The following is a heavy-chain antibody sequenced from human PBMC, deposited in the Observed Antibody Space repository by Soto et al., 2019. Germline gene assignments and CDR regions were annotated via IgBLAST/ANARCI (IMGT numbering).Heavy chain of an antibody. CDR2: IIPIFGTA. CDR1: GGTFSSYA. Sequence: QVQLVQSGAEVKKPGSSVKVSCKASGGTFSSYAISWVRQAPGQGLEWMGGIIPIFGTANYAQKFQGRVTITADESTSTAYMELSSLRSEDTAVYYCARDREWLGSGYYYGLDVWGQGTTVTVSS. V-gene: IGHV1-69*01. J-gene: IGHJ6*02. CDR3: ARDREWLGSGYYYGLDV. D-gene: IGHD6-19*01.